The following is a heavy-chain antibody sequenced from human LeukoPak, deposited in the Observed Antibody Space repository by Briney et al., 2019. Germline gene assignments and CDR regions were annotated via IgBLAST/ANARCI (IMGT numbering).Heavy chain of an antibody. D-gene: IGHD4-17*01. CDR3: ARLTTVTSIGYYYYGMDV. V-gene: IGHV4-34*01. J-gene: IGHJ6*02. Sequence: PSETLSLTCAVYGGSFSGYYWSWIRQPPGKGLEWIGEINHSGSTNYNPSLKSRVTISVDTSKNQFSLKLSSVTAADTAVYYCARLTTVTSIGYYYYGMDVWGQGTTVTVSS. CDR1: GGSFSGYY. CDR2: INHSGST.